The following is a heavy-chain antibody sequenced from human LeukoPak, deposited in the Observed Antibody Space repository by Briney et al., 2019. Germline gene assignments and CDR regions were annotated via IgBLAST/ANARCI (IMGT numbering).Heavy chain of an antibody. CDR3: AKSGGTDWPLGY. Sequence: GGSLRLSCAVSGFTFSSYAMSGVRQAPGRGLEGVSAISGSGGSTYYADSVKGRFTISRDNSKNTLYLQMNSLRAEDTAVYYCAKSGGTDWPLGYWGQGTLVTVSS. D-gene: IGHD3-10*01. CDR2: ISGSGGST. J-gene: IGHJ4*02. V-gene: IGHV3-23*01. CDR1: GFTFSSYA.